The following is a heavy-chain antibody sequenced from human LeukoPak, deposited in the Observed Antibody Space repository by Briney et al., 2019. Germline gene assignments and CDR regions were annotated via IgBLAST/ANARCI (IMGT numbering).Heavy chain of an antibody. Sequence: SETLSLTCTVSGGSVSSNYWSWIRQPPGKGLEWIGYIYYSGTTTYNPSLESRVTMSFDTSKIQFSLKLSSGTAADTAVYYCARIQSSSSPFDYWGQGTLVSV. CDR2: IYYSGTT. V-gene: IGHV4-59*02. D-gene: IGHD2-2*01. CDR1: GGSVSSNY. J-gene: IGHJ4*02. CDR3: ARIQSSSSPFDY.